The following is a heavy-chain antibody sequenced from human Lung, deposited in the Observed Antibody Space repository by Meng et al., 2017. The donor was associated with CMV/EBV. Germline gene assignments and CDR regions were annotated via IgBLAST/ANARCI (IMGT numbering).Heavy chain of an antibody. Sequence: VQLVQTGSELKKPGASVKVSCKASGYTFSTYTINWVRQAHGRGLEWMGWISTNTGTPTYTQGFTGRFVFSLDTSVSTAYLQISSLKAEDTAVYHCARGGNFDPWGQGTLVTVSS. CDR1: GYTFSTYT. CDR2: ISTNTGTP. D-gene: IGHD2/OR15-2a*01. V-gene: IGHV7-4-1*02. CDR3: ARGGNFDP. J-gene: IGHJ5*02.